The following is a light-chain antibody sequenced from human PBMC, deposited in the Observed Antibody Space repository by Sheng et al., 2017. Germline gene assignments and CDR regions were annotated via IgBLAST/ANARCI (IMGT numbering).Light chain of an antibody. V-gene: IGKV1-33*01. CDR2: DTS. CDR3: QQYHSLPPT. Sequence: DIQLTQSPSSPSASVGDRVSITCHASQGVSTYLNWYQQKPGKAPKLLIYDTSTLEPGVSSRFSGSGSGTDFTLTISGLQPADFATYYCQQYHSLPPTFGGGTKVEIK. J-gene: IGKJ4*01. CDR1: QGVSTY.